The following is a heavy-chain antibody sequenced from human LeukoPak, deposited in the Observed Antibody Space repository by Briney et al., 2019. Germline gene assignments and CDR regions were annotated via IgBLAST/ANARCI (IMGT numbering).Heavy chain of an antibody. V-gene: IGHV4-39*07. CDR1: GGSISSSSYY. CDR3: ARDPMTLVTSRSAVDGNPPEY. D-gene: IGHD4-17*01. CDR2: IYYSGST. J-gene: IGHJ4*02. Sequence: SETLSLTCTVSGGSISSSSYYWGWIRQPPGKGLEWIGSIYYSGSTYYNPSLKSRVTISVDTSKNKFSLKLSSVTAADTAVYYCARDPMTLVTSRSAVDGNPPEYWGLGTLVTVSS.